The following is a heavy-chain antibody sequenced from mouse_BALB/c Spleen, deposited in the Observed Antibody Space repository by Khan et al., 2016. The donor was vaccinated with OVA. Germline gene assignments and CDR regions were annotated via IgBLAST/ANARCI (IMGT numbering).Heavy chain of an antibody. CDR3: ARGLNYYGSWFAY. Sequence: QIQLVQSGPELKKPGETVKISCKASGYTFTNYGMNWVKQPPGKALKWMGWINTNTGEATYADDFTGRFAFSLETSASTASLQFNNLKKEDMAAYSCARGLNYYGSWFAYWGQGTLGTVTA. CDR1: GYTFTNYG. V-gene: IGHV9-1*02. J-gene: IGHJ3*01. CDR2: INTNTGEA. D-gene: IGHD1-1*01.